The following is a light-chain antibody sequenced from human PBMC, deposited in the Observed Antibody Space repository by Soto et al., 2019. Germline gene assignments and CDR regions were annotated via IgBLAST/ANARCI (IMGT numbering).Light chain of an antibody. CDR3: GTWDSSLSGV. J-gene: IGLJ1*01. CDR1: SSNIGNNY. Sequence: QSVLTQPPSVSAAPGQTVTISCSGSSSNIGNNYVSWYQQLPGTAPKLLIYDNNKRPSGIPDRFSGSKSGTSATLGITGLQTVDEADYYCGTWDSSLSGVFGTGTKVTVL. V-gene: IGLV1-51*01. CDR2: DNN.